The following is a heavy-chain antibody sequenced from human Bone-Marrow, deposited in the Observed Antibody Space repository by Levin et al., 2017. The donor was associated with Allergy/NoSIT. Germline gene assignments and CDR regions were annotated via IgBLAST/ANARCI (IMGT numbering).Heavy chain of an antibody. J-gene: IGHJ4*02. Sequence: GGSLRLSCAASGFSFFGYAVHWVRQAPGKGLEWVALIAHDGTRKFYADSVKGRFTISRDNSEKILVLQMNSLRPEDTAVYYCASGCGGDCYSWGQGTLVTVSS. CDR3: ASGCGGDCYS. CDR1: GFSFFGYA. CDR2: IAHDGTRK. D-gene: IGHD2-21*02. V-gene: IGHV3-30*04.